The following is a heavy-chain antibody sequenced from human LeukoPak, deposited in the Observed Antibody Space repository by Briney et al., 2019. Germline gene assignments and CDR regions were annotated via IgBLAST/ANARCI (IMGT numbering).Heavy chain of an antibody. V-gene: IGHV4-34*01. J-gene: IGHJ6*03. D-gene: IGHD3-10*01. CDR3: ARGAWFGEYDLYYYYYYMDV. CDR1: GGSFSGYY. Sequence: PSETLSLTCAVYGGSFSGYYWSWIRQPPGKGLEWIGEINHSGSTNYNPSLKSRVTISVDTSKNQFSLKLSSVTAADTAVYYCARGAWFGEYDLYYYYYYMDVWGKGTTVTISS. CDR2: INHSGST.